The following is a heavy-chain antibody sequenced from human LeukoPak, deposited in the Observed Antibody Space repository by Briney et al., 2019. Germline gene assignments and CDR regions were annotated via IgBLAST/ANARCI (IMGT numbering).Heavy chain of an antibody. CDR3: AKAAYCTSTSCYFSGFAQRALDY. Sequence: SLRLSCAASGFAINTYGRHWVRKAPGQGLEWVAGISNDGTNKYYADSVKGRFTISRDTSKNTMYLQMNSLRAEDTAVYYCAKAAYCTSTSCYFSGFAQRALDYWGQGTLVTVSS. CDR1: GFAINTYG. CDR2: ISNDGTNK. V-gene: IGHV3-30*18. D-gene: IGHD2-2*01. J-gene: IGHJ4*02.